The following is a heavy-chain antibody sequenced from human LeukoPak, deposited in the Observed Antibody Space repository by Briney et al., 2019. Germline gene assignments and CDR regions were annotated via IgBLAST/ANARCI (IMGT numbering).Heavy chain of an antibody. Sequence: GASVKVSCKTSGYTFSNYGISWVRQAPGQGLEWMGWITAYNGNRLYAQRFQGRITLTTDTSTSTSYMELRGLEYDDTAIYYCARDNDKVVDHWGQGTLVTVSS. CDR1: GYTFSNYG. V-gene: IGHV1-18*01. J-gene: IGHJ4*01. CDR3: ARDNDKVVDH. D-gene: IGHD1-1*01. CDR2: ITAYNGNR.